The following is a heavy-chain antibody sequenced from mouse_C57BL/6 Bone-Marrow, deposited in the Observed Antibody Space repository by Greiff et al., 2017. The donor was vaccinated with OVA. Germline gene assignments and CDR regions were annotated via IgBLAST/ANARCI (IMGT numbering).Heavy chain of an antibody. J-gene: IGHJ2*01. CDR2: IYPRSGNT. Sequence: VQLQQSGAELARPGASVKLSCKASGYTFTSYGISWVKQRTGQGLEWIGEIYPRSGNTYYNEKFKGKATLTADKSSSTAYMALRSLASEDSAVDVCARERNDGYYGGYWGQGTTLTVSS. V-gene: IGHV1-81*01. CDR3: ARERNDGYYGGY. CDR1: GYTFTSYG. D-gene: IGHD2-3*01.